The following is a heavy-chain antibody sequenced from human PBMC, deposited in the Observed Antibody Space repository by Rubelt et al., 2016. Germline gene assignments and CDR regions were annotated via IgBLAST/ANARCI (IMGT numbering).Heavy chain of an antibody. V-gene: IGHV4-34*01. CDR3: ARGGGYSSGWLA. CDR2: INHSGST. D-gene: IGHD6-19*01. J-gene: IGHJ4*02. Sequence: QVQLQQWGAGLLKPSETLSLTCAVYGGSFSDYYWIWVRQSPGKGLEWIGDINHSGSTNYNPSLKSRVTISVDTSKNQFSLTLNAVTAADTAVYYCARGGGYSSGWLAWGQGTLVTVSS. CDR1: GGSFSDYY.